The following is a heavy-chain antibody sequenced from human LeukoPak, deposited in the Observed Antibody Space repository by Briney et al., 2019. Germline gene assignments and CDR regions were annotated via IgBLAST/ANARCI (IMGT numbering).Heavy chain of an antibody. CDR2: ISGSGVTM. J-gene: IGHJ4*02. D-gene: IGHD6-19*01. CDR3: TTDLMTGFSSGWYFAY. CDR1: GFTFSSYE. Sequence: GGSLRLSCAASGFTFSSYEMNWVRQAPGRGLEWVSYISGSGVTMYYADSVEGRFTISRDDAKNSLYLQMNSLRAEDTAEYYCTTDLMTGFSSGWYFAYWGQGTLVTVSS. V-gene: IGHV3-48*03.